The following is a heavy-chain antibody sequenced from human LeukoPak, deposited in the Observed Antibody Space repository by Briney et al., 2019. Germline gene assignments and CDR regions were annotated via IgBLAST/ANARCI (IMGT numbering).Heavy chain of an antibody. CDR1: GYTFTSYA. CDR2: ISAYNGNT. CDR3: ARGVIERIQLWLLDY. V-gene: IGHV1-18*01. D-gene: IGHD5-18*01. J-gene: IGHJ4*02. Sequence: ASVKVSCKASGYTFTSYAISWVRQAPGQGLEWMGWISAYNGNTHYAQKLQGRVTMTTDTSTSTAYMELRSLRSDDTAVYYCARGVIERIQLWLLDYWGQGTLVTVSS.